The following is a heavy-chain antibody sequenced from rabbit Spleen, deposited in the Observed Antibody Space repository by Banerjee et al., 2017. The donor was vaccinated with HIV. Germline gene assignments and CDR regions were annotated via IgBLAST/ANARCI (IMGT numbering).Heavy chain of an antibody. D-gene: IGHD4-1*01. Sequence: QEQLEESGRGLVRPEGSLTLTCKASGFSFSDRDVMCWVRQAPGKGLEWIACINTATGKDVYANLVNGRFTISRTSSTTVTLQMTSLAAADTATYFCARDLAGAIGWNFYLWGPGTLVTVS. J-gene: IGHJ4*01. CDR2: INTATGKD. CDR3: ARDLAGAIGWNFYL. CDR1: GFSFSDRDV. V-gene: IGHV1S45*01.